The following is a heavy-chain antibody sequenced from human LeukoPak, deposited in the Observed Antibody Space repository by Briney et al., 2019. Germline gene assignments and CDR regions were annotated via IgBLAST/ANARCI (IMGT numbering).Heavy chain of an antibody. CDR1: GFTFSSCG. Sequence: GGSLRLSCAASGFTFSSCGMHWVRQAPGKGLEYVSATSANGDTTYYTDSVKGRFTISRDNSKNTVYLHMSSLRAEDTAVYFCVKDCSRDWNGHWFDSWGQGTLVTVSS. CDR3: VKDCSRDWNGHWFDS. J-gene: IGHJ5*01. D-gene: IGHD1-1*01. CDR2: TSANGDTT. V-gene: IGHV3-64D*09.